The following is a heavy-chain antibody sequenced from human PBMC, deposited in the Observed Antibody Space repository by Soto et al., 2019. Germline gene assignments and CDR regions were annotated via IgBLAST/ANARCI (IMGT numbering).Heavy chain of an antibody. CDR3: ARAFPGTKPPYYYDSSGYLDY. D-gene: IGHD3-22*01. V-gene: IGHV3-30-3*01. CDR2: ISYDGSNK. J-gene: IGHJ4*02. Sequence: SLRLSCAASGFTFSSYAMHWVRQAPGKGLEWVAVISYDGSNKYYADSVKGRFTISRDNSKNTLCLQMNSLRAEDTAVYYCARAFPGTKPPYYYDSSGYLDYWGQGTLVTVSS. CDR1: GFTFSSYA.